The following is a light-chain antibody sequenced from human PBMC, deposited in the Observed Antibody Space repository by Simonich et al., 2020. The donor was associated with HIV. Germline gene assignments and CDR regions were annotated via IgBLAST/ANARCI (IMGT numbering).Light chain of an antibody. CDR3: QQYGSSPFT. J-gene: IGKJ3*01. CDR1: QRVSDSF. V-gene: IGKV3D-20*01. CDR2: DAS. Sequence: EIVLTQSPGTLSLSPGERAPLSCRASQRVSDSFLAWYQQKPGLAPRLLIYDASSRATGTPDRFSGSGSGTDFTLTISRLEPEDFAVYYCQQYGSSPFTFGPGTKVDIK.